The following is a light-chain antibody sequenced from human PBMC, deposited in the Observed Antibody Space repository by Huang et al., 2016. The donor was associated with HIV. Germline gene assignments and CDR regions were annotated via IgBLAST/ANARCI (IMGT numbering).Light chain of an antibody. CDR1: QSVSSG. Sequence: EIVMTQSPATLSVSPWERATLSCRASQSVSSGLAWYQQKPGQTPRLLIYGASTRAAGNPARFSGTRCGAEVTLTISSLQSEDFAVYYGKQYNKWRLTFGQGSKLEIK. CDR3: KQYNKWRLT. J-gene: IGKJ2*01. CDR2: GAS. V-gene: IGKV3-15*01.